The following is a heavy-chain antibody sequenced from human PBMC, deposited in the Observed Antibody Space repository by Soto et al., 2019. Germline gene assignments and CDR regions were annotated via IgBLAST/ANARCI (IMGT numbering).Heavy chain of an antibody. D-gene: IGHD4-17*01. CDR1: GYTFTCYY. Sequence: ASVKVSCKASGYTFTCYYMHWVRQAPGQGLEWMGWINPNSGGTNYAQKFQGWVTMTRDTSISTAYMELSRLRSDDTAVYYCARDFETYGDYYYYGMDVWGQGTTVTVSS. CDR3: ARDFETYGDYYYYGMDV. V-gene: IGHV1-2*04. J-gene: IGHJ6*02. CDR2: INPNSGGT.